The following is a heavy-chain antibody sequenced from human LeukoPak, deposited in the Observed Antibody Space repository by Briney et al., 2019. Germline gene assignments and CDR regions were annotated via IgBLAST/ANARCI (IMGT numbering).Heavy chain of an antibody. J-gene: IGHJ4*02. D-gene: IGHD3-3*01. Sequence: GSLRLSCAASGFTFSSYAMRWVRQAPGKGLEWVSAISGSGGSTYYADSVKGRLTISRDNSKNTLYLQMNSLRAEDTAVYYCAKGSYDFWSGYYPFAYWGQGTLVTVSS. CDR1: GFTFSSYA. CDR2: ISGSGGST. V-gene: IGHV3-23*01. CDR3: AKGSYDFWSGYYPFAY.